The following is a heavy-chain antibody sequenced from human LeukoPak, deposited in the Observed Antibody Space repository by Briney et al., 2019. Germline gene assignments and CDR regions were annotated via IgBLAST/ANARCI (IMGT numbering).Heavy chain of an antibody. CDR1: GFTFDDYA. J-gene: IGHJ5*01. CDR2: VIWNSGRM. CDR3: AKDKTSGIAGPFDS. V-gene: IGHV3-9*01. D-gene: IGHD6-13*01. Sequence: PGGSLRLSCAASGFTFDDYAMHWVRQAPGKGLEWVSGVIWNSGRMAYADSEKGRFTISRDNTKNFLYLQMNSLRADDTAFYFCAKDKTSGIAGPFDSWGQGTLVTVSS.